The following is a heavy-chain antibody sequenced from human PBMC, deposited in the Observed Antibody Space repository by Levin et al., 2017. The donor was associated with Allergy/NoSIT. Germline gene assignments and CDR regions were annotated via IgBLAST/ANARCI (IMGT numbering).Heavy chain of an antibody. CDR2: IYYSGST. CDR1: GGSISNYY. J-gene: IGHJ6*02. V-gene: IGHV4-59*01. CDR3: ARVQLFQYYYGMDV. D-gene: IGHD2-2*01. Sequence: PSETLSLTCTVSGGSISNYYWSWIRQPPGKGLEWIGFIYYSGSTNYNPSLKSRVTISVDTSKNQFSLKLSSVTAADTAVYYCARVQLFQYYYGMDVWGQGTTVTVSS.